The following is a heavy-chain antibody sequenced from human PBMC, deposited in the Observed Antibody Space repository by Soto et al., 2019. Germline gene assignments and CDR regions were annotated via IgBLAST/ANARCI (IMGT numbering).Heavy chain of an antibody. CDR3: AKEPPGAPYGMDV. CDR1: GFTFSSYG. CDR2: ISYDGSNK. Sequence: QVQLVESGGGVVQPGRSLRLSCAASGFTFSSYGMHWVRQAPGKGLEWVAVISYDGSNKYYADSVKGRFTISRDNSKNTLFLQMNSLRAEDTAVYYCAKEPPGAPYGMDVW. D-gene: IGHD3-10*01. J-gene: IGHJ6*01. V-gene: IGHV3-30*18.